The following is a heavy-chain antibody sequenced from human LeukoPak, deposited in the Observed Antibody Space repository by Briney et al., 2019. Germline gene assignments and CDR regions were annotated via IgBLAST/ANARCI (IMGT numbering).Heavy chain of an antibody. V-gene: IGHV4-30-4*01. CDR1: GGSISSGAYC. CDR3: ARHAEESFDAFNI. CDR2: IYYSGRT. D-gene: IGHD1-26*01. Sequence: SETLSLTCTVSGGSISSGAYCWSWIRQPPGKGLEWIGYIYYSGRTYYKPSLRSRVTISVDRSRNQFSLKLTSVTAADTAGYYCARHAEESFDAFNIWGQGTMVTVSS. J-gene: IGHJ3*02.